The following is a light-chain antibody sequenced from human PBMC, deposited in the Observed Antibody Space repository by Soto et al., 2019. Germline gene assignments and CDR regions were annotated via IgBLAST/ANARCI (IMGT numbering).Light chain of an antibody. CDR2: GAS. V-gene: IGKV3-15*01. CDR3: QQYNNWWT. J-gene: IGKJ1*01. Sequence: EVVMTQSRATLSLSPGERATLSCRASQSVSSSLAWYQQKPGQAPRLLIYGASTRAAGIPDRFSGSGSETEFTLTISSLQAEDFAIYYCQQYNNWWTFGQGTKVEIK. CDR1: QSVSSS.